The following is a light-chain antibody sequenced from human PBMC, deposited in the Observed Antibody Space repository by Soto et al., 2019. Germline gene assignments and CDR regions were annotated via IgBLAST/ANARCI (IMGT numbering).Light chain of an antibody. J-gene: IGKJ1*01. CDR3: QQYGGSTRT. Sequence: IVLTQSPGTLSLSPGERATLSCRASQSVTTQLVWYQQKPGQAPRLIIHGASSRATGVPDRITGSGSGTDFTLSISRLEPEDFAVYYCQQYGGSTRTFGQGTKVDIK. CDR2: GAS. CDR1: QSVTTQ. V-gene: IGKV3-20*01.